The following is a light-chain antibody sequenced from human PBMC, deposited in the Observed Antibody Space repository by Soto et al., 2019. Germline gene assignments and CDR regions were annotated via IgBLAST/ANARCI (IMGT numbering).Light chain of an antibody. CDR2: KAS. CDR3: QQYNTFPLT. Sequence: DIQMTQSPSTLSASVGDRVTITCRASQSISHWLAWYQQKPGKAPKLLIYKASSLEGGVPSRFSGTGSGTEFTLTISSLQPDDFATYYCQQYNTFPLTFGGGTKVENK. CDR1: QSISHW. J-gene: IGKJ4*01. V-gene: IGKV1-5*03.